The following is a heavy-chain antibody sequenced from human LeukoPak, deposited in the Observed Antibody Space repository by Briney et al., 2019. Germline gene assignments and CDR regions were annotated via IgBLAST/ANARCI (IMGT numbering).Heavy chain of an antibody. V-gene: IGHV4-4*07. D-gene: IGHD6-19*01. J-gene: IGHJ3*02. CDR3: ARVMEQGLGEGVDAFDI. CDR2: IYTSGST. Sequence: PSETLSLTCTVSGGSISSYYWSWIRQPAGKGLEWIGRIYTSGSTNYNPSLKSRVTMSVDTSKNQISLKLSSVTAADTAVYYCARVMEQGLGEGVDAFDIWGQGTMVTVSS. CDR1: GGSISSYY.